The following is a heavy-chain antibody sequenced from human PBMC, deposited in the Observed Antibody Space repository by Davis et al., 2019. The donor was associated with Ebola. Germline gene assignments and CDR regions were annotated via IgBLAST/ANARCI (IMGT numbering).Heavy chain of an antibody. CDR2: ITSDGRLT. D-gene: IGHD4-11*01. J-gene: IGHJ6*02. CDR1: GFTFSNFW. V-gene: IGHV3-74*01. Sequence: PGGSLRLSCAASGFTFSNFWMHWVRLEPGKGLVWVSHITSDGRLTKYADSVKGRFTISRDNAKNSLYLQLNSLRDEDTGVYYCARDRNDYTSYHYFYGMDVWGQGTTVSVSS. CDR3: ARDRNDYTSYHYFYGMDV.